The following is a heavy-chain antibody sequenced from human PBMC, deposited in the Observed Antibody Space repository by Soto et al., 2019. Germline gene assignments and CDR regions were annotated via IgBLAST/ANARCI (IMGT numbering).Heavy chain of an antibody. CDR2: ISISGFTV. CDR3: VREGIRAPDGHN. Sequence: SGGSLRLSCAASGITYSTSAMSWVRQAPGKGLEWVSYISISGFTVYYADSVRGRFAISKDNAKNSLYLEMSSLIPEDTAVYYCVREGIRAPDGHNWGQGTPLTISS. CDR1: GITYSTSA. D-gene: IGHD3-3*02. J-gene: IGHJ4*02. V-gene: IGHV3-48*01.